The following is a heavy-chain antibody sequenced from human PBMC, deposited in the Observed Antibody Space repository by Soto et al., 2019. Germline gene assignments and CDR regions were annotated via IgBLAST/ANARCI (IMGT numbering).Heavy chain of an antibody. CDR2: INPNSGGT. CDR3: ASVVTIFGVDPYYYGMDV. Sequence: ASVKVSCKASGYTFTGYYMHWVRQAPGQGLEWMGWINPNSGGTNYAQKFQGRVTMTRDTSTSTAYMELSRLRSDDTAVYYCASVVTIFGVDPYYYGMDVWGQGTTVTVSS. V-gene: IGHV1-2*02. CDR1: GYTFTGYY. D-gene: IGHD3-3*01. J-gene: IGHJ6*02.